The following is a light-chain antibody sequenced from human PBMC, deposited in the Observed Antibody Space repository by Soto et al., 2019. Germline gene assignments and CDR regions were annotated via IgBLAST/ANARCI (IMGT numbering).Light chain of an antibody. CDR3: QHYGTSLWP. CDR2: GAS. J-gene: IGKJ1*01. CDR1: QSVSSSF. V-gene: IGKV3-20*01. Sequence: EIMLTQSPGALSLSPGERATLSCRASQSVSSSFLAWYQQKPGQAPRLLIYGASIRATGFPDRFSGSGSGKDFTFTFSRLEPEDFAMYLCQHYGTSLWPFGQGTKV.